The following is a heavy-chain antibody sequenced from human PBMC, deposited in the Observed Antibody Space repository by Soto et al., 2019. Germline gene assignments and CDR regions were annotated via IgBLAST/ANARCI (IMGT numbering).Heavy chain of an antibody. CDR2: ISYDGSNK. J-gene: IGHJ4*02. Sequence: GGSLRLSCAASGFTFSSYAMHWVRQAPGKGLEWVAVISYDGSNKYYADSVKGRFTISRDNSKNTLYLQMNSLRAEDTAVYYCARNRYGDYVFYFDYWGQGTLVTVSS. CDR1: GFTFSSYA. CDR3: ARNRYGDYVFYFDY. V-gene: IGHV3-30-3*01. D-gene: IGHD4-17*01.